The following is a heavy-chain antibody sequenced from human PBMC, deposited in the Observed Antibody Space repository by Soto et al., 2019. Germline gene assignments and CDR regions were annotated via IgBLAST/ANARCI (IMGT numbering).Heavy chain of an antibody. CDR2: ISSNGGST. CDR3: ARYYGDDGDAFDI. CDR1: GFTFSSYA. J-gene: IGHJ3*02. Sequence: GGSLRLSCAASGFTFSSYAMHWVRQAPGKGLEYVSAISSNGGSTYYANSVKGRFTISRDNSKNTLYLQMGSLRAEDMAVYYCARYYGDDGDAFDIWGQGTMVNVS. D-gene: IGHD4-17*01. V-gene: IGHV3-64*01.